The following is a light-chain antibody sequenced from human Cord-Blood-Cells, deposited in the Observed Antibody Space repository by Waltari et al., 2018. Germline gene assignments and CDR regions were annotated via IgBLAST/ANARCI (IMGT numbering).Light chain of an antibody. V-gene: IGKV3-11*01. CDR2: DAS. Sequence: EIVLTQSPATLSLSPVERATLSCRASQSVSSYVAWYQQNPGQAPRLLIYDASNRATGIPARFSGSGSGTDFTLTISSLEPEDFAVYYCQQRSNWSFTFGPGTKVDIK. CDR3: QQRSNWSFT. J-gene: IGKJ3*01. CDR1: QSVSSY.